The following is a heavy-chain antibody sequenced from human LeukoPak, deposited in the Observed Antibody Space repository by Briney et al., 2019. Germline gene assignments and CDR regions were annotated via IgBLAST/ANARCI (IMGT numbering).Heavy chain of an antibody. D-gene: IGHD6-19*01. CDR1: RFTLTNYA. CDR2: ISGSGTST. J-gene: IGHJ4*02. Sequence: GCLRPSSAPSRFTLTNYAMTSGPQAPRNGLGGVSGISGSGTSTSFADSVQGRFTISRDNPKNRLYLQMNSLRAEHTAIYHCARPMIAVSAWAPSYWGEGTLVTVCS. CDR3: ARPMIAVSAWAPSY. V-gene: IGHV3-23*01.